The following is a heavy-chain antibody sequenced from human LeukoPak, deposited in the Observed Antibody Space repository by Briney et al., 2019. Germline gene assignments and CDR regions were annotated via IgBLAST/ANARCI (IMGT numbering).Heavy chain of an antibody. V-gene: IGHV4-4*09. D-gene: IGHD5-18*01. CDR1: GGSISSYY. CDR3: ARHADTAMVPDAFDI. J-gene: IGHJ3*02. Sequence: SGTLSLTCTVSGGSISSYYWSWIRQPPGKGLEWIGYIYTSGSTNYNPSLKRRVTISVDTSKNQFSLKLSSVTAADTAVYYCARHADTAMVPDAFDIWGQGTMVTVSS. CDR2: IYTSGST.